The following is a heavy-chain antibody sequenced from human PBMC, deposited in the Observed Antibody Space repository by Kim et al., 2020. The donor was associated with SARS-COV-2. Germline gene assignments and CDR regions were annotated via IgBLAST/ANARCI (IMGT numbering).Heavy chain of an antibody. CDR3: AKAPLPLTIIAVAGTFDY. J-gene: IGHJ4*02. V-gene: IGHV3-9*01. Sequence: KGRFTISRDNAKNSLYLQMNSLRAEDTALYYCAKAPLPLTIIAVAGTFDYWGQGTLVTVSS. D-gene: IGHD6-19*01.